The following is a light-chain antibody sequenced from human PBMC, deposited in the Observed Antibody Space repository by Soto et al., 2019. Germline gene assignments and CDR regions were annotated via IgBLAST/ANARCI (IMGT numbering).Light chain of an antibody. CDR1: SSDIGNYDY. V-gene: IGLV2-14*01. J-gene: IGLJ1*01. Sequence: QSVLTQPASVSVSPGQSITISCSGTSSDIGNYDYVAWYQQFPGKTPKLMIYGVSSRPSGVSSRFSGSKSGNTASLTISGLQAEDEADYYCISYTGSSTSYVFGSGTKVTVL. CDR3: ISYTGSSTSYV. CDR2: GVS.